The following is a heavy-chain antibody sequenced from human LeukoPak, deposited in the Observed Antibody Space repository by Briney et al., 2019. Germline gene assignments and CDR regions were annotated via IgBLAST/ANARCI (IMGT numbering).Heavy chain of an antibody. V-gene: IGHV3-23*01. CDR1: GFTFSSYA. J-gene: IGHJ6*02. D-gene: IGHD6-13*01. CDR3: AKKEGAAGQGSGMDV. CDR2: ISGSGGST. Sequence: GGSLRLSCAASGFTFSSYAMSWVRQAPGKGLEWVSGISGSGGSTDYADSVKGGFTISRDNSKNMLYLQMNGLRADEMALYYCAKKEGAAGQGSGMDVWGQGTTVTVSS.